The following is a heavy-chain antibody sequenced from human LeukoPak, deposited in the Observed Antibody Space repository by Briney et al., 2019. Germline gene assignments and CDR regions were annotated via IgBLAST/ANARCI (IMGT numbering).Heavy chain of an antibody. Sequence: ASVKVSCKASGYTFTGYYMHWVRQAPGQGVEWMGWINPNSGGTNYAQKFQGRVTMTRDSSKNTLYLQMNSLRAEDAAVYYCAKAPVTTCSGAYCYPFDYWGQGTLVSVSS. CDR2: INPNSGGT. J-gene: IGHJ4*02. CDR1: GYTFTGYY. D-gene: IGHD2-21*01. V-gene: IGHV1-2*02. CDR3: AKAPVTTCSGAYCYPFDY.